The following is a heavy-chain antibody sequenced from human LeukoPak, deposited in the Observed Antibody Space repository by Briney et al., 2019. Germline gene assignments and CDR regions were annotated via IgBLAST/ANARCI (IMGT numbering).Heavy chain of an antibody. CDR1: GGSISSSSYY. J-gene: IGHJ4*02. Sequence: PSETLSLTCTVSGGSISSSSYYWGWIRQPPGKGLEWIGSIYYSGSTYYNPSLKSRVTISVDTSKNQFSLKLSSVTAADTAVYYCARSRRYYDSSGSVQKYYFDYWGQGTLVTVSS. CDR2: IYYSGST. V-gene: IGHV4-39*01. CDR3: ARSRRYYDSSGSVQKYYFDY. D-gene: IGHD3-22*01.